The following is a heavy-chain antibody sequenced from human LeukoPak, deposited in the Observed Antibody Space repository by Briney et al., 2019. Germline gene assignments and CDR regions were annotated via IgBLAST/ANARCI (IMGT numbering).Heavy chain of an antibody. CDR1: GASISGGTYY. V-gene: IGHV4-31*03. J-gene: IGHJ4*02. D-gene: IGHD2-21*01. Sequence: SQTLSLTRTVSGASISGGTYYWSWLRQHPGGGLECTGYISNSGSTDYYPPLQSRVTTSLNTSKNQFSQEMSSRTAADTAVYYCAREWHTACDDWGQGTLVTVSS. CDR3: AREWHTACDD. CDR2: ISNSGST.